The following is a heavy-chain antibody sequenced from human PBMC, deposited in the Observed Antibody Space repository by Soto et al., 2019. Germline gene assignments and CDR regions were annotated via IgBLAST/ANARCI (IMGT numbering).Heavy chain of an antibody. D-gene: IGHD6-6*01. CDR1: GFTFSSYS. CDR3: ARVRIAARHFDY. V-gene: IGHV3-21*01. J-gene: IGHJ4*02. CDR2: ISSSSSYI. Sequence: EVQLVESGGGLVKPGGSPRLSCAASGFTFSSYSMNWVRQAPGKGLEWVSSISSSSSYIYYADSVKGRFTISRDNAKNSLYLQMNSLRAEDTAVYYCARVRIAARHFDYWGQGTLVTVSS.